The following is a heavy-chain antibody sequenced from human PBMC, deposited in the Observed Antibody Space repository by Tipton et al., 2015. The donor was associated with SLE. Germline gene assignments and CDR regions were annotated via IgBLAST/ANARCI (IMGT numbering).Heavy chain of an antibody. J-gene: IGHJ4*02. CDR2: IYNSEST. Sequence: TLSLTCTVSGGSISGYYWSWIRQSPGKGLEWIGYIYNSESTNYNPSLKSRVTISVDTSKNQFSLKLSSVTAADTAVYYCARDKNGDYYDYWGQGTLVTVSS. CDR3: ARDKNGDYYDY. V-gene: IGHV4-4*08. D-gene: IGHD4-17*01. CDR1: GGSISGYY.